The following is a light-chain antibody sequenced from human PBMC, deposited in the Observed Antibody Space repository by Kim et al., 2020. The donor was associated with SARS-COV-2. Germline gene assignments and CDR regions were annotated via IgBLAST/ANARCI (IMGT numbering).Light chain of an antibody. Sequence: LAPGERATLSCRARQSVSSNYLAWYQQKPGQAPRLHKYGSSSRATGIPDRFSGSGSGTDFTLTISRLEPEDFAVYYCQQYGNSPDTFGQGTKLEI. CDR3: QQYGNSPDT. V-gene: IGKV3-20*01. J-gene: IGKJ2*01. CDR1: QSVSSNY. CDR2: GSS.